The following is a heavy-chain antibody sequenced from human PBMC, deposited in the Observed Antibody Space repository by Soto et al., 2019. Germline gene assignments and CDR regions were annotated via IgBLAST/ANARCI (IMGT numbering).Heavy chain of an antibody. V-gene: IGHV4-34*01. CDR3: ARRKWSSSSWYGYYFDY. D-gene: IGHD6-13*01. Sequence: SETLSLTCAVYGGSFSGYYWSWIRQPPGKGLEWIGEINHSGSTNYNPSLKSRVTISVDTSKNQFSLKLNSVTAADTAVYYCARRKWSSSSWYGYYFDYWGQGTLVTVSS. CDR1: GGSFSGYY. CDR2: INHSGST. J-gene: IGHJ4*02.